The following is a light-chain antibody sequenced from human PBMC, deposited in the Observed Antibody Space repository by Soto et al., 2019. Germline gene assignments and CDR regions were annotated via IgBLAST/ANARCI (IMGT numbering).Light chain of an antibody. CDR3: SSYTSSSPYV. Sequence: QSALTQPASVSGSPGQSITISCTGTSSDVGGYNYVSWYQQHPGKAPKLMIYEVSNRPSGFSNRFSGSMSGNTASLTISGLQAEDEADYYCSSYTSSSPYVFGTGTKVTVL. CDR2: EVS. V-gene: IGLV2-14*01. J-gene: IGLJ1*01. CDR1: SSDVGGYNY.